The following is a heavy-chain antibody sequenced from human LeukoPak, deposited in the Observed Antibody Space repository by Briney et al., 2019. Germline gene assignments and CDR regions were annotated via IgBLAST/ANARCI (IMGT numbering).Heavy chain of an antibody. D-gene: IGHD6-13*01. CDR3: ARGVGSSWYYYHYMDV. J-gene: IGHJ6*03. V-gene: IGHV4-34*01. Sequence: SETLSLTCAVYGGSFSGYYWSWIRQPPGKGLEWIGEINHSGSTNYNPSLKSRVTISVDTSKNQFSLKLSSVTAADTAVYYCARGVGSSWYYYHYMDVWGKGTTVTVPS. CDR1: GGSFSGYY. CDR2: INHSGST.